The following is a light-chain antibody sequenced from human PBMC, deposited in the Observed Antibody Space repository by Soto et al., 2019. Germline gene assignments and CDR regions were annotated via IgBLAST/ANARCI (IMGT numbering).Light chain of an antibody. CDR1: QSVSSN. Sequence: DIVLTQSPGTLSVSPGERATLSCRASQSVSSNLAWYQQKPGQAPRLLIYGASTRATGIPARFSGSGSGTDFTLTISSLEPEDFAVYYCQQRSNWPPITVGQGTRLEIK. V-gene: IGKV3-11*01. J-gene: IGKJ5*01. CDR3: QQRSNWPPIT. CDR2: GAS.